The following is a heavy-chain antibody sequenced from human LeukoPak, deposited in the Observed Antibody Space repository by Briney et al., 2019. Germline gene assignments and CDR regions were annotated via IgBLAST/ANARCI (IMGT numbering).Heavy chain of an antibody. CDR1: GFTLSAYE. CDR2: ISSNGRTT. J-gene: IGHJ4*01. D-gene: IGHD2-21*02. Sequence: NPGGSLRLSCAVSGFTLSAYEMNWVRQAPGKGLEWVSYISSNGRTTYYADSVKGRFTISRDNAKKSLYLQMTSLTAEDTAVYYCARDRGAYCGGDCYLGFDYWGRGTLVTVSS. CDR3: ARDRGAYCGGDCYLGFDY. V-gene: IGHV3-48*03.